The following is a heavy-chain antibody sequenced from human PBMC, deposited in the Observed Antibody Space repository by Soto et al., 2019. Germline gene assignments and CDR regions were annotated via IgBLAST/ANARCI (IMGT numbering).Heavy chain of an antibody. CDR2: ISGSGGST. CDR1: GFTFSSYA. Sequence: EVQLLESGGGLVQPGGSLRLSCAASGFTFSSYAMSWVRQAPGKGLEWVSAISGSGGSTYYADSVKGRFTISRVNSTITLYLQMNSLRAEDTAVYYCAYSSTPFDYWGQGTLVTVSS. D-gene: IGHD6-13*01. CDR3: AYSSTPFDY. V-gene: IGHV3-23*01. J-gene: IGHJ4*02.